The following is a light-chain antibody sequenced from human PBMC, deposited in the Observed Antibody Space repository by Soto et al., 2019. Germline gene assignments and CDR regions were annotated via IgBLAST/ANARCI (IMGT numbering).Light chain of an antibody. CDR2: AAS. J-gene: IGKJ1*01. CDR3: RQKYSTGWT. V-gene: IGKV1-39*01. CDR1: QSISTC. Sequence: DIQITQSPLTLSASVGDRVTITCRASQSISTCLAWYHHQPGKAAKLLTPAASPLHSGVPSRFSGSVCGRDFIPNISSLQQQDYSSNDCRQKYSTGWTFGQGTKVDIK.